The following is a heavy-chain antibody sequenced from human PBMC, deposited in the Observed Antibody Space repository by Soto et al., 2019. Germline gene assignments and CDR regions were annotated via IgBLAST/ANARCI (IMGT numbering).Heavy chain of an antibody. Sequence: GGSLRLSCVASGFPFSSYAMSWVRQTPGKGLVWVSGISGSGGRTYYADSVKGRFTISRDNSNNTLSLQMHILRVEDTAVYFCAKGGYYSLFNIWGQGTVVTVSS. D-gene: IGHD3-16*01. J-gene: IGHJ3*02. CDR2: ISGSGGRT. CDR3: AKGGYYSLFNI. V-gene: IGHV3-23*01. CDR1: GFPFSSYA.